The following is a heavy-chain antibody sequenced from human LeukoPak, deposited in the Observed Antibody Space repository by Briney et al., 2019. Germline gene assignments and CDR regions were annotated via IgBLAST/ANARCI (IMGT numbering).Heavy chain of an antibody. J-gene: IGHJ5*02. V-gene: IGHV3-23*01. D-gene: IGHD3-10*01. Sequence: GGSLRLSCAASGFTFSSYAMSWVRQAPGKGLEWVSAISGSGGSTYYADSVKGRFTISRDNSKNTLYLQMNSLRAEDTAVYYCARGLHYYGSFDPWGQGTLVTVSS. CDR1: GFTFSSYA. CDR2: ISGSGGST. CDR3: ARGLHYYGSFDP.